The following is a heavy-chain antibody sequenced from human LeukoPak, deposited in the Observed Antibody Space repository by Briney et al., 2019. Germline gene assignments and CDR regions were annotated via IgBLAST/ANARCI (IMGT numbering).Heavy chain of an antibody. J-gene: IGHJ4*02. CDR2: MNPNSGNT. Sequence: ASVKVSRKASGYTFTSYDINWVRQATGQGLEWMGWMNPNSGNTGYAQKFQGRVTMTRNTSISTAYMELSSLRSEDTAVYYCARGLFRYYYDSSSLEDYWGQGTLVTVSS. CDR1: GYTFTSYD. CDR3: ARGLFRYYYDSSSLEDY. D-gene: IGHD3-22*01. V-gene: IGHV1-8*01.